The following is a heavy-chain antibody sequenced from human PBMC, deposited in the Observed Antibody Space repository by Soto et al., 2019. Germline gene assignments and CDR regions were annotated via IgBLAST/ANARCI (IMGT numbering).Heavy chain of an antibody. Sequence: QVQLVQSGAEVKKPGASVQVSCKASGYTFTSYGISWVRPAPGQGLEWMGWITAYNGNPHYSQKLQGRVTMTTYTSRSTAYRELRRLRADDTAGYACPRDRSGEAARDANWFDPWGQRAALTVSS. D-gene: IGHD6-6*01. CDR3: PRDRSGEAARDANWFDP. J-gene: IGHJ5*02. CDR2: ITAYNGNP. V-gene: IGHV1-18*01. CDR1: GYTFTSYG.